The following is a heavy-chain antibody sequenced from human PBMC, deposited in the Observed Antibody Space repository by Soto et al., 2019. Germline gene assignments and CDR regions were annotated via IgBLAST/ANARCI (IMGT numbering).Heavy chain of an antibody. CDR3: ARAVSQWLGWFDP. CDR1: GGSISSYY. D-gene: IGHD6-19*01. Sequence: SETLSLTCTVSGGSISSYYWSWIRQPPGKGLEWIGYIYYSGSTNYNPSLKSRVTISVDTSKNQFSLKLSSVTAADTAVYYCARAVSQWLGWFDPWGQGTLVTVSS. V-gene: IGHV4-59*01. CDR2: IYYSGST. J-gene: IGHJ5*02.